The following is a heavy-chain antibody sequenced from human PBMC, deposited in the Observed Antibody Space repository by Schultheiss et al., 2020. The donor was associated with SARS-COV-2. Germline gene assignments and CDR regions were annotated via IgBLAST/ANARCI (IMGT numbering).Heavy chain of an antibody. D-gene: IGHD3-22*01. J-gene: IGHJ4*02. Sequence: GESLKISCAGSGFTFSTYVMNWVRQAPGKGLEWVSAMTGSGDITNYADSVKGRFTIARDNSKNTLYLQMNSLRADDTAIYYCAKHSEAYSDSRSDYWGQGTLVTVSS. CDR1: GFTFSTYV. V-gene: IGHV3-23*01. CDR3: AKHSEAYSDSRSDY. CDR2: MTGSGDIT.